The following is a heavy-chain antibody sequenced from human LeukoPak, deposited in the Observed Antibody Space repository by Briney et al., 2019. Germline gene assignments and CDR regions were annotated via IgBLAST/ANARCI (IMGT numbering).Heavy chain of an antibody. Sequence: LTGGSLRLSCAASGFTFSSYSMNWVRQAPGKGLEWVSYISSSSTIYYADSVKGRFTISRDNAKNSLYLQMNSLRDEDTAVYYCARDFYDSSGYYGYWGQGTLVTASS. V-gene: IGHV3-48*02. CDR3: ARDFYDSSGYYGY. CDR1: GFTFSSYS. CDR2: ISSSSTI. J-gene: IGHJ4*02. D-gene: IGHD3-22*01.